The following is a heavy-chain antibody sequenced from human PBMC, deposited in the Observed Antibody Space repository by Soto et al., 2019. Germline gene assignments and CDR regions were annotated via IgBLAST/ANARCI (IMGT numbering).Heavy chain of an antibody. D-gene: IGHD1-26*01. V-gene: IGHV3-30*18. Sequence: QVQLVESGGGVVQPGRSLRLSCAASGFTFSSYGMHWVRQAPGKGLEWVAVISYDGSNKYYADSVKGRFTISRDNSQNTLYLQMNSLRAEDTAVYYCAKVGYSGSYFDYWGQGTLVTVSS. J-gene: IGHJ4*02. CDR1: GFTFSSYG. CDR3: AKVGYSGSYFDY. CDR2: ISYDGSNK.